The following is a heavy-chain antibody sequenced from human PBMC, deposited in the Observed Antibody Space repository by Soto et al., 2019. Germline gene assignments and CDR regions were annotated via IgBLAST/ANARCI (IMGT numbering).Heavy chain of an antibody. CDR3: ARDRRAVAGTAAWWFDP. CDR1: GYTFTSYY. J-gene: IGHJ5*02. D-gene: IGHD6-19*01. CDR2: INPSGGST. V-gene: IGHV1-46*01. Sequence: RASVKVSCKASGYTFTSYYMHWVRQAPGQGLEWMGIINPSGGSTSYAQKFQGRVTMTRDTSTSTVYMELSSLRSEDTAVYYCARDRRAVAGTAAWWFDPWGQGTLVTVSS.